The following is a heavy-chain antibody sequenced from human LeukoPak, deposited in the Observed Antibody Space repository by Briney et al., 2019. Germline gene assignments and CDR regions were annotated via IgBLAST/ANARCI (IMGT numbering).Heavy chain of an antibody. J-gene: IGHJ4*02. V-gene: IGHV1-8*01. CDR3: ARGGSSSSGFDY. CDR1: GYTFTSYD. CDR2: MNPNSHNT. D-gene: IGHD6-6*01. Sequence: ASVKVSCKGSGYTFTSYDINWVRQATGQGLEWMGWMNPNSHNTDYVQKFQGRVTMTRNTSISTAYMELSSLRSEDTAVYYCARGGSSSSGFDYWGQGTLVTVSS.